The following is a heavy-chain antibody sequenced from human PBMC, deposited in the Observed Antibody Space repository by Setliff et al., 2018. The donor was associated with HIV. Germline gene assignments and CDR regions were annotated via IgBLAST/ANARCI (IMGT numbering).Heavy chain of an antibody. D-gene: IGHD3-10*01. V-gene: IGHV4-4*02. CDR1: GASINSNNW. CDR2: IYHSGST. CDR3: ARVGYHGSGRYSFDY. Sequence: PSETLSLTCAVSGASINSNNWWSWVRQPPGKGLEWIGEIYHSGSTNSNPSLRSRVTISADTSKNQFSLNLSSVTAAETAVYYCARVGYHGSGRYSFDYWGQGTLVTVSS. J-gene: IGHJ4*02.